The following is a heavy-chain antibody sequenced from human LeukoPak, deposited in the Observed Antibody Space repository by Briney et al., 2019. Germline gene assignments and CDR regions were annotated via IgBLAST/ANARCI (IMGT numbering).Heavy chain of an antibody. CDR1: GFTVSSNY. Sequence: GGSLRLSCAASGFTVSSNYMSWVRQAPGKGLEWVSVIYSGGSTYYADSVRGRFTISRDNSKDTLYLQMNSLRAEDTAVYYCARGESSSWYLDYWGQGTLVTVSS. D-gene: IGHD6-13*01. CDR2: IYSGGST. V-gene: IGHV3-66*01. CDR3: ARGESSSWYLDY. J-gene: IGHJ4*02.